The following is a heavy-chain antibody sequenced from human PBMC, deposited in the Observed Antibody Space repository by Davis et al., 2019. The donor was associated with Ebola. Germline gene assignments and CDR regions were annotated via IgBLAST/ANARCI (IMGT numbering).Heavy chain of an antibody. D-gene: IGHD6-6*01. Sequence: GESLKISCAASGFSFSTYTMTWVRQAPGKGLEWVSSISISSAFIYYADSVKGRFTVSRDNAKNSLSLQMDSLRAEDTAVYYCAPSSSSSYAFDIWGQGTMVTVSS. CDR2: ISISSAFI. J-gene: IGHJ3*02. CDR1: GFSFSTYT. CDR3: APSSSSSYAFDI. V-gene: IGHV3-21*01.